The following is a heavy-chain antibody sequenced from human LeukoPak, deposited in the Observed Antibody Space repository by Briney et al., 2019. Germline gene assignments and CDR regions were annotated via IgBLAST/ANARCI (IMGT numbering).Heavy chain of an antibody. J-gene: IGHJ4*02. CDR2: MYLSGTT. CDR3: AGLVGRYSSGLYYYYFDY. CDR1: GDSINSLDL. D-gene: IGHD3-22*01. V-gene: IGHV4-4*02. Sequence: SETLSLTCTVSGDSINSLDLWSWVRQPPGKGLEWIGEMYLSGTTHSNPSVKSRVTISIDKSKNQLFLNLSSVTAADTAVYYCAGLVGRYSSGLYYYYFDYWGQGTLVTVSS.